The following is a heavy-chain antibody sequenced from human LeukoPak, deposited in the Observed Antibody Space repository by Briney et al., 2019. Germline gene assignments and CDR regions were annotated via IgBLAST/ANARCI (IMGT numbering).Heavy chain of an antibody. Sequence: ASVKVSCKASGYTFTGYYMHWVRQAPGQGLEWMGWINPNSGGTNYAQKFQGRVTMTRDTSTSTVYMELSSLRSEDTAVYYCARERETSPYQLLFRITDYYGMDVWGQGTTVTVSS. D-gene: IGHD2-2*01. CDR2: INPNSGGT. V-gene: IGHV1-2*02. CDR1: GYTFTGYY. CDR3: ARERETSPYQLLFRITDYYGMDV. J-gene: IGHJ6*02.